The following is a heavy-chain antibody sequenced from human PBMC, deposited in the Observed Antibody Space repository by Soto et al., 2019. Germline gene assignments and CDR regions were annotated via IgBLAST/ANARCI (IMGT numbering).Heavy chain of an antibody. CDR1: GFSLSTSGMC. V-gene: IGHV2-70*11. J-gene: IGHJ6*03. Sequence: SGPTLVKPTQTLTLTCTFSGFSLSTSGMCVSWIRQPPGKALEWLARIDWDDDKYYSTSLKTRLTISKDTSKNQVVLTMTNMDPVDTATYYCARIRYGDYQREYYYYYMDVWGRGTTVTVSS. CDR3: ARIRYGDYQREYYYYYMDV. CDR2: IDWDDDK. D-gene: IGHD4-17*01.